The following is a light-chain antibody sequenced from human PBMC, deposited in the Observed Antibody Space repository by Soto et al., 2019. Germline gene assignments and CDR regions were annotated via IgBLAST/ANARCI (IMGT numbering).Light chain of an antibody. V-gene: IGKV3-20*01. CDR3: RQYGSSRT. Sequence: EIVLTQSPGTLSLSPGERVTLSCRASQSVDSRFLAWYQQKPGQAPRLLVYGASIRATGIPDRFSGSGSGTAFTLSIRRLVPEDFAAYSCRQYGSSRTFGQGTNVEMK. CDR1: QSVDSRF. J-gene: IGKJ1*01. CDR2: GAS.